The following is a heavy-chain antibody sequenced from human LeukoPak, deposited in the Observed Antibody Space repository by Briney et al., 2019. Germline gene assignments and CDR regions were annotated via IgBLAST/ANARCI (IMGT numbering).Heavy chain of an antibody. CDR1: GYTFTGYY. J-gene: IGHJ4*02. D-gene: IGHD4-17*01. CDR3: AATRTTLYLDY. Sequence: ATVKVSCKASGYTFTGYYMHWVRPAPGQGLEWMGWINPNSGGTNYAQKFQGRVTMTRDTSISTAYMELSRLRSDDTAVYYCAATRTTLYLDYWGQGTLVTVSS. CDR2: INPNSGGT. V-gene: IGHV1-2*02.